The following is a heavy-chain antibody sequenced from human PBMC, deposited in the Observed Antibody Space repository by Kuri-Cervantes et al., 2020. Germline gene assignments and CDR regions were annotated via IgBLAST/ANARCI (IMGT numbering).Heavy chain of an antibody. CDR1: GYTFTSYG. V-gene: IGHV1-18*01. Sequence: ASVKVSCKASGYTFTSYGISWVRQAPGQGLEWMGWISAYNGNTNYAQKLQGRVTMTTDTSTSTAYMELRSLRSDDTAVYYCATASYDILTGLDMAYYYGMDVWGQGTTVTVSS. CDR2: ISAYNGNT. J-gene: IGHJ6*02. D-gene: IGHD3-9*01. CDR3: ATASYDILTGLDMAYYYGMDV.